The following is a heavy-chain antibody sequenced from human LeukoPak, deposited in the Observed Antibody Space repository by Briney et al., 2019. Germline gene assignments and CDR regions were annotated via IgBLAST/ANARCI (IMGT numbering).Heavy chain of an antibody. V-gene: IGHV4-59*01. Sequence: KSSETLSLTCTVSGGSISSYYWSWIRQPPGKGLEWIGYIYYSGSTNYNPSLKSRVTISVDTSKNQFSLKLSSVTAADTAVYYCARDLGDSSGYYYYFDYWGQGTLVTVSS. CDR2: IYYSGST. J-gene: IGHJ4*02. CDR1: GGSISSYY. D-gene: IGHD3-22*01. CDR3: ARDLGDSSGYYYYFDY.